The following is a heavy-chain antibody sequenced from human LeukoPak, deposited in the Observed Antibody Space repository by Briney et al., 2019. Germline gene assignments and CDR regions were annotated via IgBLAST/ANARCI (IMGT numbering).Heavy chain of an antibody. CDR1: GGSISSYY. V-gene: IGHV4-59*12. Sequence: PSETLSLTCTVSGGSISSYYWSWIRQPPGKGLEWIGYIYYSGSTNYNPSLKSRVTISVDTSKNQFSLKLSSVTAADTAVYYCARVGRGYSYGFDYWGQGTLVTVSS. CDR3: ARVGRGYSYGFDY. D-gene: IGHD5-18*01. J-gene: IGHJ4*02. CDR2: IYYSGST.